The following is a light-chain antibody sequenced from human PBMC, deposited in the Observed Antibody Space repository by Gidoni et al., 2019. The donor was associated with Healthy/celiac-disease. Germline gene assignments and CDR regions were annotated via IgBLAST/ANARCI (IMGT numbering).Light chain of an antibody. J-gene: IGKJ2*01. V-gene: IGKV2-30*02. CDR2: KVS. CDR1: QSLVHSDGNTY. CDR3: MQGTHWPSYT. Sequence: DVVMTQSPLSLPVTLGQQASISCRSSQSLVHSDGNTYLNWFQQSPGQSPSLLIYKVSNRDSRVPDRFSVSGSGTDFTLKISRVEAEDVGVYYFMQGTHWPSYTFGQGTKLEIK.